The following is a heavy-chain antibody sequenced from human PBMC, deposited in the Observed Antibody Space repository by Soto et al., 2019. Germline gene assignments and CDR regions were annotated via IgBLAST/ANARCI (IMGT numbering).Heavy chain of an antibody. CDR3: ARDNGYGHFDA. CDR2: MFYSEST. J-gene: IGHJ4*02. Sequence: QVQLQESGPGLVKPSQTLSLTCTVSGASISSGRSYWSWIRQHPGKSVEWSGYMFYSESTYYHPSLTSRVNISADTSKNQFSLRLPSVTPADTAVYYCARDNGYGHFDAWGQGTLVTVSS. V-gene: IGHV4-31*02. CDR1: GASISSGRSY. D-gene: IGHD5-12*01.